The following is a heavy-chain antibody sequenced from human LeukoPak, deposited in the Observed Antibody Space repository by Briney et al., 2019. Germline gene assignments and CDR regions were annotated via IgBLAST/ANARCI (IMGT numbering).Heavy chain of an antibody. J-gene: IGHJ4*02. V-gene: IGHV4-61*02. CDR1: GDSISSGNYY. CDR3: ARGPYSYDSSGCFDY. Sequence: SETLSLTCTVSGDSISSGNYYWSWIRQPAGKGLEWIGRIYTSGSTNYNPSLKSRVTISVDTSKNQFPLRLNSVTATDTAMYYCARGPYSYDSSGCFDYWGQGALVTVSS. CDR2: IYTSGST. D-gene: IGHD3-22*01.